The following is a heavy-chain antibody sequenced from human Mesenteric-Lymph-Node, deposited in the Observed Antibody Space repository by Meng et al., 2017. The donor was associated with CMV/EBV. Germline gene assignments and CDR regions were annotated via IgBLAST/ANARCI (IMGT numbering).Heavy chain of an antibody. Sequence: ETLSLTCATSGFTFGIYGMSWVRQAPGKGLEWVSTISGSGDTTYYADSVKGRFTISRDNSKNSLYLQMNSLRAEDTAVYYCARVRIDTDYDFWSGYYFFEYWGQGTLVTVSS. J-gene: IGHJ4*02. V-gene: IGHV3-23*01. D-gene: IGHD3-3*01. CDR2: ISGSGDTT. CDR3: ARVRIDTDYDFWSGYYFFEY. CDR1: GFTFGIYG.